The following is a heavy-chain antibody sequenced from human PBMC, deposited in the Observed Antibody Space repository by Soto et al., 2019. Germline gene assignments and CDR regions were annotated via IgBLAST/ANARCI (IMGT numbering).Heavy chain of an antibody. J-gene: IGHJ4*02. V-gene: IGHV4-39*01. CDR3: ARHEDYYDSSGYYV. CDR1: GGSISSSSYY. CDR2: IYYSGST. Sequence: SETLSLTCTVSGGSISSSSYYWGWIRQPPGKGLEWIGSIYYSGSTYYNPSLKSRVTISVDTSKNQFSLKLSSVTAADTAVYYCARHEDYYDSSGYYVWGQGTLVTVSS. D-gene: IGHD3-22*01.